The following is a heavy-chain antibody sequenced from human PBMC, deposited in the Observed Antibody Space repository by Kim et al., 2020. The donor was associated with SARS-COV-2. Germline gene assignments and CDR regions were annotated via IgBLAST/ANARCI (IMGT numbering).Heavy chain of an antibody. J-gene: IGHJ4*02. CDR2: ISWNSRSI. CDR3: TKGVGRTMDGSAY. V-gene: IGHV3-9*01. CDR1: GFTFDDYA. D-gene: IGHD1-26*01. Sequence: GGSLRLSCAGSGFTFDDYAMHWVRQAPGKGLEWVSGISWNSRSIGYADSVKGRFTISRDNAKNSLYLQMNSLRAEDTALYYCTKGVGRTMDGSAYWGRGTLVTVSP.